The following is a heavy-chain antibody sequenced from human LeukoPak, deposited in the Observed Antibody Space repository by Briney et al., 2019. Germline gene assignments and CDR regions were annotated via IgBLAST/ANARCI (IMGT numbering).Heavy chain of an antibody. Sequence: PSETLSLTCTVSGGSISSYYWSWIRQPPGKGLEWIGYIYYSGSTNYNPSLKSRVTISVDTSKNQFSLKLSSVTAADTAVYYCARVAYYDFWSGYPYYYYMDVWGKGTTVTVSS. D-gene: IGHD3-3*01. CDR2: IYYSGST. CDR1: GGSISSYY. CDR3: ARVAYYDFWSGYPYYYYMDV. V-gene: IGHV4-59*12. J-gene: IGHJ6*03.